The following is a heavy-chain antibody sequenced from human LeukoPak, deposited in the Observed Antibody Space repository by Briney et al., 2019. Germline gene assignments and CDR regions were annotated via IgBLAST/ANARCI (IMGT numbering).Heavy chain of an antibody. CDR2: IYTSGST. CDR1: GGSISSYY. CDR3: ARETPSDGDYLPFDY. J-gene: IGHJ4*02. Sequence: SETLSLTCTVSGGSISSYYWSWIRQPAGKGLEWIGRIYTSGSTNYNPSLKSRVTMSVDTSKNQFSLKLSSVTAADTAVYYCARETPSDGDYLPFDYWGQGTLVTVSS. D-gene: IGHD4-17*01. V-gene: IGHV4-4*07.